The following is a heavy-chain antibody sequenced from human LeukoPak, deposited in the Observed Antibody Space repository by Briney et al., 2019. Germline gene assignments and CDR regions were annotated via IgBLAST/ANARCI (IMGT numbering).Heavy chain of an antibody. J-gene: IGHJ5*02. Sequence: GASVKVSCKTSGYTFTGFYIHWVRQVPGQGLEWMGWINPSTGVTSYAQKFQGRVTMTRDTSIATAYMDLNRLRSDDTALYFCARETRTAGYKRKNWFDPWGQGALVTVSS. CDR1: GYTFTGFY. CDR3: ARETRTAGYKRKNWFDP. V-gene: IGHV1-2*02. CDR2: INPSTGVT. D-gene: IGHD5-24*01.